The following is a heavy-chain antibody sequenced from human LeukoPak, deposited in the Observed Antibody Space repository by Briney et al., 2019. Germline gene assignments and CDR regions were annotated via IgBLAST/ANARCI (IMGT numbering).Heavy chain of an antibody. D-gene: IGHD3-22*01. CDR1: GFTFSSYD. V-gene: IGHV3-13*01. CDR2: IGTAGDT. Sequence: PGGSLRLSCAASGFTFSSYDMHWVRQATGKGLEWVSAIGTAGDTYYPGSVKGRFTISRENAKNSLYLQMNSLRAEDTAVYYCARTKPITMLVVGAFDIWGQGTMVTVSS. CDR3: ARTKPITMLVVGAFDI. J-gene: IGHJ3*02.